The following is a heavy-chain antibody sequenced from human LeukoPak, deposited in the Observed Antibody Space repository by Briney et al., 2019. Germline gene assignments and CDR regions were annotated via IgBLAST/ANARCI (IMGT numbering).Heavy chain of an antibody. CDR3: ARDSWVSGIGWFDP. V-gene: IGHV3-30*03. J-gene: IGHJ5*02. Sequence: PGRSLRLSCAASGFTFSSYGMHWVRQAPGKGLEWVAVISYDGSNKYYADSVKGRFTISRDNAKNSLYLQMNSLRAEDTAVYYCARDSWVSGIGWFDPWGQGTLVTVSS. D-gene: IGHD6-13*01. CDR1: GFTFSSYG. CDR2: ISYDGSNK.